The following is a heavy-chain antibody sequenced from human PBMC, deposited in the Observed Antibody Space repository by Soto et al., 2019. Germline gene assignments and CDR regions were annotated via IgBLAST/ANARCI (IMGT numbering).Heavy chain of an antibody. V-gene: IGHV3-9*01. CDR2: LSWNSGNI. CDR1: GFTFDNYA. Sequence: EVQLMESGGGWGQPGRSLRLYCAASGFTFDNYAMHWVRQAPGKGLGWVSGLSWNSGNIGYADSVKGRFTIARDNAKTSLYLEMNSLRAEDTALYYCAKSLKIFGLATTRSGPLDSWGQGALVTVSS. J-gene: IGHJ4*02. D-gene: IGHD3-3*01. CDR3: AKSLKIFGLATTRSGPLDS.